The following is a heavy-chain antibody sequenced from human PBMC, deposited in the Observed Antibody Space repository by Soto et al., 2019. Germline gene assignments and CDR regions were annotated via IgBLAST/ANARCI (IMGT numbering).Heavy chain of an antibody. D-gene: IGHD3-3*01. CDR1: GFSLSISGMC. CDR2: IDWDDDK. Sequence: SGPTLVNPTQSLTLTCTFSGFSLSISGMCXSWIRQPPGKALEWLALIDWDDDKYYSTSLKTRLTISKDTSKNQVVLTMTNMDPVDTATYYCARTTRLRFLEWPRPAYYYYDMDVWGQGATVTVSS. J-gene: IGHJ6*02. CDR3: ARTTRLRFLEWPRPAYYYYDMDV. V-gene: IGHV2-70*01.